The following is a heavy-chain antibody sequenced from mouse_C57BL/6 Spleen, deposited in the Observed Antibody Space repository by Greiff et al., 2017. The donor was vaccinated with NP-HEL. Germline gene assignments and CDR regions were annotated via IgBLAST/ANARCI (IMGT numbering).Heavy chain of an antibody. J-gene: IGHJ1*03. CDR3: ARYKDITTVVATDWYFDV. D-gene: IGHD1-1*01. Sequence: EVQLVESGGGLVQPGGSLSLSCAASGFTFTDYYMSWVRQPPGKALEWLGFIRNKANGYTTEYSASVKGRFTISRDNSQSILYLQMNALRAEDSATYYCARYKDITTVVATDWYFDVWGTGTTVTVSS. V-gene: IGHV7-3*01. CDR2: IRNKANGYTT. CDR1: GFTFTDYY.